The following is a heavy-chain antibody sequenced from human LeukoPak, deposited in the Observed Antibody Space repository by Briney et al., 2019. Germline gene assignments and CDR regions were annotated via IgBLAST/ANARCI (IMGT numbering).Heavy chain of an antibody. CDR1: GFTFSSYS. D-gene: IGHD4-17*01. Sequence: GGSLRLSCAASGFTFSSYSMNWVRQAPGKGLEWVSSISSSSSCIYYADSVKGRFTISRDNAKNSLYLQMNSLRAEDTAVYYCARDYGDPYYFDYWGQGTLVTVSS. CDR3: ARDYGDPYYFDY. CDR2: ISSSSSCI. J-gene: IGHJ4*02. V-gene: IGHV3-21*01.